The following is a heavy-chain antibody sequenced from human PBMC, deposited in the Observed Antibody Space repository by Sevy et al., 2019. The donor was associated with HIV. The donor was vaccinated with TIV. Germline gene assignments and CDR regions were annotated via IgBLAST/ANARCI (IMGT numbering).Heavy chain of an antibody. CDR3: ARDGYGDSFGGGLDY. Sequence: GGSLRLSCVASGFTFSSYGIHWVRQAPGKGLEWVALIWYDGSNKYYADSVKGRFTISRDNSKNTLYLQMNSLRAEDTAGYFCARDGYGDSFGGGLDYWGQGTRVTVSS. CDR1: GFTFSSYG. D-gene: IGHD4-17*01. J-gene: IGHJ4*02. CDR2: IWYDGSNK. V-gene: IGHV3-33*01.